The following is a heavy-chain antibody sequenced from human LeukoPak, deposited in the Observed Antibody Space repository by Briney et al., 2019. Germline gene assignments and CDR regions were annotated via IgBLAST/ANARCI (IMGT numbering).Heavy chain of an antibody. CDR2: ISSSGSTI. Sequence: PGGSLRLSCAASGFTFSSYEMNWVRQAPGKGLEWVLYISSSGSTIYYADSVKGRFTISRDNAKNSLYLQMNSLRAEDTAVYYCAKCTSGSYFAEYFQHWGQGTLVTVSS. CDR1: GFTFSSYE. CDR3: AKCTSGSYFAEYFQH. J-gene: IGHJ1*01. V-gene: IGHV3-48*03. D-gene: IGHD1-26*01.